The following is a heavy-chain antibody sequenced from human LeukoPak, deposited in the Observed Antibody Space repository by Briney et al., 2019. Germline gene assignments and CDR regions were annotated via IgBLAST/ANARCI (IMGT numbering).Heavy chain of an antibody. CDR2: IYYSGST. V-gene: IGHV4-39*01. CDR3: ARDIVATIGDLYYYYYGMDV. Sequence: PSETLSLTCTVPGGSISSSSYYWGWIRQPPGKGLEWIGSIYYSGSTYYNPSLKSRVTISVDTSKNQFSLKLSSVTAADTAVYYCARDIVATIGDLYYYYYGMDVWGQGTTVTVSS. D-gene: IGHD5-12*01. CDR1: GGSISSSSYY. J-gene: IGHJ6*02.